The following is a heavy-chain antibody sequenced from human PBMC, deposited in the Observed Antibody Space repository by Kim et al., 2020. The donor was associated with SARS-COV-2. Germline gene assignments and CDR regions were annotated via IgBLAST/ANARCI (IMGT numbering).Heavy chain of an antibody. CDR3: ATDKYGGASDY. V-gene: IGHV3-7*01. Sequence: GGSLRLSCEASGFSFSTSWMAWFRQGTAKELEWVANIKPDATDKNYVDSVKGRFTISRDNAKNSLYLQMNSLRAEDTAVYYCATDKYGGASDYWGQGTLVTVSS. J-gene: IGHJ4*02. CDR2: IKPDATDK. CDR1: GFSFSTSW. D-gene: IGHD1-26*01.